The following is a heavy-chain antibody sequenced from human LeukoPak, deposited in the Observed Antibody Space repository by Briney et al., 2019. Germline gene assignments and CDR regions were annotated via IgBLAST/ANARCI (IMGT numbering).Heavy chain of an antibody. Sequence: GGSLRLSCAASGFTFSNYWMSWVRQAPGKGLEWVANVKQDGSEKYYVDSVKGRFTISRDSAKNSLYLQMNSLRAEDTAVYYCTKAPPGKFDPWGQGTLVTVSS. CDR2: VKQDGSEK. CDR1: GFTFSNYW. V-gene: IGHV3-7*01. D-gene: IGHD3-10*01. J-gene: IGHJ5*02. CDR3: TKAPPGKFDP.